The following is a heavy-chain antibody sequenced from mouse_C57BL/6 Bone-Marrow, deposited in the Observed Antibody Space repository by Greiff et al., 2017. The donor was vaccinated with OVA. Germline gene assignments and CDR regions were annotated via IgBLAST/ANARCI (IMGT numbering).Heavy chain of an antibody. CDR3: ARARQLDY. D-gene: IGHD6-1*01. V-gene: IGHV1-7*01. J-gene: IGHJ4*01. CDR1: GYTFTSYW. CDR2: INPGSGCT. Sequence: QVQLQQSGAELVKPGASVKLSCKASGYTFTSYWMHWVKQRPGQGLEWIGYINPGSGCTNYNQKFKGKATLTADKSSSTTYMQLSSLTDEDSAVYYCARARQLDYWGQGTTVTVSS.